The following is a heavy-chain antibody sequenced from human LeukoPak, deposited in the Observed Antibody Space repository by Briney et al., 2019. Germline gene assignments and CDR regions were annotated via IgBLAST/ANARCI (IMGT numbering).Heavy chain of an antibody. V-gene: IGHV4-39*07. CDR2: VFYSGSP. CDR3: ARIAVAGPFYYYGMDV. J-gene: IGHJ6*02. CDR1: GGSISGSSYY. D-gene: IGHD6-19*01. Sequence: SETLSLTCTVSGGSISGSSYYWGWIRQPPGKGLEWIGNVFYSGSPYYNPSLKSRVTISVDTSKNHFSLRLSSVTAADTAVYYCARIAVAGPFYYYGMDVWGQGTTVTVSS.